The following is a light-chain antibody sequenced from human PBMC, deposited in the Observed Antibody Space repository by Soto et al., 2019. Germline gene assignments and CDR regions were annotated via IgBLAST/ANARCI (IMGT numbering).Light chain of an antibody. Sequence: EIVLTQSPGILSLSPGERATLSCRASQSVSNDFLAWYQQKPGQAPRLLIYGASTRATDVPDRFSGSGSGADFTLTISRLEPEDFAVYYCQQYNNWPPFSFGPGTKVDIK. CDR3: QQYNNWPPFS. CDR2: GAS. J-gene: IGKJ3*01. CDR1: QSVSNDF. V-gene: IGKV3-20*01.